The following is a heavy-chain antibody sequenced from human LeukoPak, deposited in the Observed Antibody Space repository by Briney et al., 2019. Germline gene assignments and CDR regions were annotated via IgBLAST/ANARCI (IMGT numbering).Heavy chain of an antibody. D-gene: IGHD3-3*01. Sequence: APVRVSCKTSGYSFTDYYIHWVRQAPGQGLEWMAWINTKTGRTSSARKFQGRVTMTRDPSITTVYMDMAWLTSDDTAIYFLGRADFFNAGPTSTGRWGQEPW. CDR3: GRADFFNAGPTSTGR. CDR2: INTKTGRT. CDR1: GYSFTDYY. V-gene: IGHV1-2*02. J-gene: IGHJ4*02.